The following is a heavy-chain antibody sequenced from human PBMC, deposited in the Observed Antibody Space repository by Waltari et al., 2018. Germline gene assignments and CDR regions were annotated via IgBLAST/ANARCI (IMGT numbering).Heavy chain of an antibody. V-gene: IGHV3-53*01. D-gene: IGHD6-19*01. J-gene: IGHJ4*02. CDR2: IYSGGST. CDR1: GFTVNNNY. Sequence: EVQLVESGGGLIQPGGSLRLSCAASGFTVNNNYMSWVRQAPGKGLEWVSIIYSGGSTYYADSVKDRFLISRDNSKNTLDLQMNSLRAEDTAVYYCASANPDTTYSSGWYYYVDYWGQGTLVTVSS. CDR3: ASANPDTTYSSGWYYYVDY.